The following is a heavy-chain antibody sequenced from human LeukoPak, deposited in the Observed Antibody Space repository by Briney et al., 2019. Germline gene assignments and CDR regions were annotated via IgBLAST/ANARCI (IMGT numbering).Heavy chain of an antibody. V-gene: IGHV1-24*01. CDR3: ATFSKTTAMVPYFDY. CDR2: FDPEDGET. J-gene: IGHJ4*02. CDR1: GYTLTELS. D-gene: IGHD5-18*01. Sequence: GASVNVSCQVSGYTLTELSMHWVRPAAGNVLEWMGGFDPEDGETIYAQKFQGRVTMTEDTSTDTACMELSRLRSEDTAVYYCATFSKTTAMVPYFDYWGQGTLVTVSS.